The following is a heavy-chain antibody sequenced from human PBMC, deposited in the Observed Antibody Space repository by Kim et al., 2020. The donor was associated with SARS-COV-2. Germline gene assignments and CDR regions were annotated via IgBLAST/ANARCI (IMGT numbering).Heavy chain of an antibody. D-gene: IGHD3-22*01. V-gene: IGHV3-21*01. J-gene: IGHJ6*02. CDR2: ISSSSSYI. CDR1: GFTFSSYS. Sequence: GGSLRLSCAASGFTFSSYSMNWVRQAPGKGLEWVSSISSSSSYIYYADSVKGRFTISRDNAKNSLYLQMNSLRAEDTAVYYCARDRTYYYDSSGPSSLYYYGMDGWGQGTTVTVSS. CDR3: ARDRTYYYDSSGPSSLYYYGMDG.